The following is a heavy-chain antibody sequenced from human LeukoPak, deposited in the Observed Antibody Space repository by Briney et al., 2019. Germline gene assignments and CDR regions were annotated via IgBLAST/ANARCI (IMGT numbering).Heavy chain of an antibody. CDR3: ARDSDCSSTSCYFAGSDWFDP. CDR2: MNPNSGNT. V-gene: IGHV1-8*01. D-gene: IGHD2-2*01. J-gene: IGHJ5*02. CDR1: GYTFTSYD. Sequence: ASVKVSCKASGYTFTSYDINWVRQAPGQGLEWMGWMNPNSGNTGYAQKFQGRVTMTRNTSISTAYMELSSLRSEDTAVYYCARDSDCSSTSCYFAGSDWFDPWGQGTLVTVSS.